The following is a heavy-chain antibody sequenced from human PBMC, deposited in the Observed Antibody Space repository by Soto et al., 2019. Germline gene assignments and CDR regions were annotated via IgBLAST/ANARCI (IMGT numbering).Heavy chain of an antibody. CDR2: INHSGST. CDR1: GGSFSGYY. D-gene: IGHD4-17*01. V-gene: IGHV4-34*01. Sequence: SETLSLTCAVYGGSFSGYYWSWIRQPPGKGLEWIGEINHSGSTNYNPSLKSRVTISVDTSKNQFSLKLSSVTAADTAVYYCARRSHDYGDYAKESEYYFDYWGQGTLVTVSS. CDR3: ARRSHDYGDYAKESEYYFDY. J-gene: IGHJ4*02.